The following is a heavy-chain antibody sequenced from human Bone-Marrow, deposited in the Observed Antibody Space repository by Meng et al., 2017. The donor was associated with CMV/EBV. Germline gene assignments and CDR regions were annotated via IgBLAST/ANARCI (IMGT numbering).Heavy chain of an antibody. Sequence: GGSLRLSCAASGFTFSSYAMSWVRQAPGKGLEWVSAISGSGGSTYYADSVKGRFTISRDNSKNSLYLQMNSLRAEDTAVYYCARVLDNDFWSGYPDYWGQGTLVTVAS. CDR2: ISGSGGST. CDR1: GFTFSSYA. V-gene: IGHV3-23*01. J-gene: IGHJ4*02. D-gene: IGHD3-3*01. CDR3: ARVLDNDFWSGYPDY.